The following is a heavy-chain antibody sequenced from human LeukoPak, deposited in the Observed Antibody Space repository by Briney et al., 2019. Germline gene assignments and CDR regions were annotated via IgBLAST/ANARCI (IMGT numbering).Heavy chain of an antibody. Sequence: SETLSLTCTVSGDSISAGTYYWGWIRQPPGKGLEWIGTIHYSGGTYYNPSLKSRVTISVDTSKNQFSLKLSSVTAADTAVYYCATGSGSYYRPVDYWGQGTLVTVSS. D-gene: IGHD3-10*01. CDR1: GDSISAGTYY. J-gene: IGHJ4*02. CDR2: IHYSGGT. V-gene: IGHV4-39*07. CDR3: ATGSGSYYRPVDY.